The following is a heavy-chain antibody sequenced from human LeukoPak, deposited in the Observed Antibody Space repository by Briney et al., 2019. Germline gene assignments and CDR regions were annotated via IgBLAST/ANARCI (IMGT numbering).Heavy chain of an antibody. Sequence: GGSLRLSCAASGFTFSGYSMNWVRQAPGKGLEWVSSISSSSSYIYYADSVKGRFTISRDNAKNSLYLQMNSLRAEDTAVYYCARDRIVQAFHIWGQGTMVTVSS. J-gene: IGHJ3*02. CDR1: GFTFSGYS. CDR3: ARDRIVQAFHI. D-gene: IGHD2/OR15-2a*01. CDR2: ISSSSSYI. V-gene: IGHV3-21*01.